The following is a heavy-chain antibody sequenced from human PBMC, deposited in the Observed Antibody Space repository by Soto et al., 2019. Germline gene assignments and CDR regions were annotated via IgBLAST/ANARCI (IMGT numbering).Heavy chain of an antibody. CDR3: ARDQLWAIDY. V-gene: IGHV3-48*02. CDR1: GFSFSNYG. J-gene: IGHJ4*02. CDR2: FRSSSGHI. Sequence: EVQLVESGGGLVQPGGSLRLSCVASGFSFSNYGMNWVRQAPGKGLEWVSQFRSSSGHIHYADSVKGRFTISRDNGKNSLYLQMNSLRDEDTAVYYCARDQLWAIDYWGQGTLVTVSS. D-gene: IGHD1-1*01.